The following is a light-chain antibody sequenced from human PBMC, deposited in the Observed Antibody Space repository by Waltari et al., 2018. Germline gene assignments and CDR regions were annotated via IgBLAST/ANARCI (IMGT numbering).Light chain of an antibody. V-gene: IGLV7-43*01. CDR3: LLYYGNPWV. Sequence: QTVVTQEPSLTVSPGGTVTLTCASSTGAVTSGYFPNWFQQKPGQAPRALVYGTSNKHSWPPARFSGSLLGGKAALTLSGVQPDDEAEYYCLLYYGNPWVFGGGTKLTVL. CDR2: GTS. J-gene: IGLJ3*02. CDR1: TGAVTSGYF.